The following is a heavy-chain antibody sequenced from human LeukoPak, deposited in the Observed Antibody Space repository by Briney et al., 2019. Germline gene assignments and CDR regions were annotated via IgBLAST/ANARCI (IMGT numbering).Heavy chain of an antibody. J-gene: IGHJ4*02. Sequence: GGSLRLSCAASGFTFSSYWMHWVRQAPGKGLVWVSRINSDASTTSYADSVKGRFTISRDNARNTLHLQMNSLRAEDTAVYYCTRVAGSGSVDWGQGTLVTVSS. CDR1: GFTFSSYW. CDR3: TRVAGSGSVD. CDR2: INSDASTT. V-gene: IGHV3-74*01. D-gene: IGHD1-26*01.